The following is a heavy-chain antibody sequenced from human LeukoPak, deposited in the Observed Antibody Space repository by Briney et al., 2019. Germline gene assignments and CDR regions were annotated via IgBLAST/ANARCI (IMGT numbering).Heavy chain of an antibody. CDR3: ARHASTYYDILTGHSGWFDP. J-gene: IGHJ5*02. CDR2: INPNSGGT. V-gene: IGHV1-2*02. CDR1: GYTFTDYY. D-gene: IGHD3-9*01. Sequence: ASVTVSYKASGYTFTDYYMHWVRQAPGQGLEWMGWINPNSGGTNYAQKFQGRVTMTRDTSISTAYMELSRLRSDDTAVYYCARHASTYYDILTGHSGWFDPWGQGTLVTVSS.